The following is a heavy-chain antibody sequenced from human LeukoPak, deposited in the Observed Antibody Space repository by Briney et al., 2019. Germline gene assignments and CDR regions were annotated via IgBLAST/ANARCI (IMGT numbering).Heavy chain of an antibody. D-gene: IGHD3-10*01. CDR1: GGSISSYY. CDR3: ARAPDITMVRGVPTPWFDP. J-gene: IGHJ5*02. CDR2: IYYSGST. Sequence: SETLSLTCTVSGGSISSYYWSWIRQPPGKGLEWIGYIYYSGSTNYNPSLKSRVTISVDTSKNQFSLKLSSVTAADTAVCYCARAPDITMVRGVPTPWFDPWGQGTLVTVSS. V-gene: IGHV4-59*01.